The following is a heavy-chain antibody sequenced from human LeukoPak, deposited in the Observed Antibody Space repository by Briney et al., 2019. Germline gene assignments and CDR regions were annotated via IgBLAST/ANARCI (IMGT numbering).Heavy chain of an antibody. J-gene: IGHJ4*02. CDR3: ARERRYYDSSGYYYPPLDY. CDR1: GYTSTSYA. Sequence: ASVKVSCKASGYTSTSYAMHWVRQAPGQRLEWMGWIDAGNGNTKYSQKFQGRVTMTTDTSTSTAYMELRSLRSDDTAVYYCARERRYYDSSGYYYPPLDYWGQGTLVTVSS. V-gene: IGHV1-3*01. D-gene: IGHD3-22*01. CDR2: IDAGNGNT.